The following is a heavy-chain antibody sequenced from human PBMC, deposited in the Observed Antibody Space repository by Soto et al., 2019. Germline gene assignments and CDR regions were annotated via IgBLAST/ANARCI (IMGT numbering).Heavy chain of an antibody. CDR1: GYTFTGHS. CDR3: ARDSWVTTNYFDN. D-gene: IGHD4-17*01. V-gene: IGHV1-3*04. J-gene: IGHJ4*02. Sequence: ASVKVSCKASGYTFTGHSMHWVRQAPGQRLEWMAWIDTDNGDTKYSQNFQDRVTVTRDTSASTAYMELSGLRSEDTALYYCARDSWVTTNYFDNWGQGTLVTVSS. CDR2: IDTDNGDT.